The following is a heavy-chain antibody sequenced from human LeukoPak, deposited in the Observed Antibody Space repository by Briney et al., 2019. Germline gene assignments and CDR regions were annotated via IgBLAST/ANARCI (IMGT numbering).Heavy chain of an antibody. J-gene: IGHJ4*02. Sequence: SQTLSLTCAISGDSVSSNGAAWNWIRQSPTRGLEGLGRTMYRSKWYKDYAESVKSRIIINQDTSKNKFSLQLNSVTPEETAVIYCARVNSGYRSGSLAPFDYWGQGTLVTVSS. CDR2: TMYRSKWYK. V-gene: IGHV6-1*01. CDR1: GDSVSSNGAA. CDR3: ARVNSGYRSGSLAPFDY. D-gene: IGHD6-19*01.